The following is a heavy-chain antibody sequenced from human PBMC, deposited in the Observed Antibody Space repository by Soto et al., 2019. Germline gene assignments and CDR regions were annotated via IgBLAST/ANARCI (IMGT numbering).Heavy chain of an antibody. J-gene: IGHJ6*02. CDR1: GFIFSNYA. V-gene: IGHV3-30-3*01. Sequence: QVQVVESGGGVVQPGRSLRLSCVASGFIFSNYAMHWVRQAPGKGLEWVAVISSDETNKYYADSVKGRFTISRDNSKHTLYLQMNSLRSEDTAVFYCTRVYYDFWSAPTNAMDVWGQGTTVIVSS. D-gene: IGHD3-3*01. CDR3: TRVYYDFWSAPTNAMDV. CDR2: ISSDETNK.